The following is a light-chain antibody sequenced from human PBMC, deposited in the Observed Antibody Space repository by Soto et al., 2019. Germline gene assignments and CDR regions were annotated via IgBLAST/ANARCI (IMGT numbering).Light chain of an antibody. Sequence: EIVMTQSPATLSVSPGESATLSCSASQNIRSHLAWYQLRPGQAPRLLIYASSTRATGIPAMISGSGSGTEFTLPISSLQSEDFALYFCQQYNVWPGWTFGQGTKVGVK. CDR1: QNIRSH. J-gene: IGKJ1*01. CDR2: ASS. CDR3: QQYNVWPGWT. V-gene: IGKV3-15*01.